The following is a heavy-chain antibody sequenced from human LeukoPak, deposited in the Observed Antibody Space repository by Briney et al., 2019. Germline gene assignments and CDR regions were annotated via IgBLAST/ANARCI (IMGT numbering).Heavy chain of an antibody. Sequence: GGSLRLSCSVSGFTFSTYVMHWVRQAPGKGLEYVSAISSNGENTYYADSVKGRFTISRDNSKNTLYLRMSSLRADDTAVYYCVRGTGYWGQGTLVAVSS. V-gene: IGHV3-64D*06. CDR1: GFTFSTYV. CDR3: VRGTGY. CDR2: ISSNGENT. J-gene: IGHJ4*02.